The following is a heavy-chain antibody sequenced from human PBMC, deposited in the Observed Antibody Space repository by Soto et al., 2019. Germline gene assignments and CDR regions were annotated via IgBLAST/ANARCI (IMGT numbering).Heavy chain of an antibody. CDR3: ASERKYQLLSYCWFVS. Sequence: SQTLSLTCAISGDSVSSNSAAWNWVRQSPSRGLEWLGRTYYRSKWYNDYAVSVKSRIIINPDTSKNQFSLQLNSVTPEDTAVYYCASERKYQLLSYCWFVSWGQGTLVTVSS. V-gene: IGHV6-1*01. CDR1: GDSVSSNSAA. CDR2: TYYRSKWYN. D-gene: IGHD2-2*01. J-gene: IGHJ5*01.